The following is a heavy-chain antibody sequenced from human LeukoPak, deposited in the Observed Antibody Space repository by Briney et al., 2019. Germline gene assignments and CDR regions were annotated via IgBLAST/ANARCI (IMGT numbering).Heavy chain of an antibody. D-gene: IGHD6-13*01. V-gene: IGHV4-59*01. CDR3: ARGDTATIAAAGYGVFY. CDR2: IYYSGST. CDR1: GGSISSYY. Sequence: NPSETLSLTCTVSGGSISSYYWSWIRRPPGKGLEWIGYIYYSGSTNYNPSLKSRVTISVDTSKNQFSLKLSSVTAADTAVYYCARGDTATIAAAGYGVFYWGQGTLVTVSS. J-gene: IGHJ4*02.